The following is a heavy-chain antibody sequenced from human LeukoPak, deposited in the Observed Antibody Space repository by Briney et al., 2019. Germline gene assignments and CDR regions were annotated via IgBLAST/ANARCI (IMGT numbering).Heavy chain of an antibody. CDR1: GFSFSTHW. V-gene: IGHV3-74*01. CDR2: INSDGSAT. J-gene: IGHJ4*02. D-gene: IGHD3-22*01. Sequence: GGSLRLSCAASGFSFSTHWMHWVRQAPGKGLVYVAQINSDGSATAYADSVKGRFTISRDNAKNTLYLEMSSLRAEDAAVYYCGSLTVVARDHWGQGTLVTVSS. CDR3: GSLTVVARDH.